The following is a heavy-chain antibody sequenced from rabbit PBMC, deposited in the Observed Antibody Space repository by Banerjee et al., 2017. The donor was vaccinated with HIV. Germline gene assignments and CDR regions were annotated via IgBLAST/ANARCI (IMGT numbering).Heavy chain of an antibody. J-gene: IGHJ6*01. V-gene: IGHV1S40*01. CDR3: ARSDYGGASNFKL. D-gene: IGHD2-1*01. CDR2: IAGGSSSTT. CDR1: GADFSSGYW. Sequence: QSLEESGGDLVKPGASLTLTCTASGADFSSGYWICWVRQAPGKGLEWIGCIAGGSSSTTYCASWAKGRFTISKTSSTTVTLQMTGLTAADTATYFCARSDYGGASNFKLRGPGTLVTVS.